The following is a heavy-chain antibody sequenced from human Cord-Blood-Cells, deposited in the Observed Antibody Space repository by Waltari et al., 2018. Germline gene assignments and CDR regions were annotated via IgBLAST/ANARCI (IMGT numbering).Heavy chain of an antibody. J-gene: IGHJ4*02. V-gene: IGHV4-34*01. Sequence: QVQLQPWGAGLVKPSETLSLTCAVYGGSFSGYYWSWFRQPPGKGLEWIGEINHSGRTNYNPSLKSRVTISVDTSKNQFSLKLSSVTAADTAVYYCASTLYDSSGYYYDYWGQVTLVTVSS. CDR3: ASTLYDSSGYYYDY. CDR1: GGSFSGYY. D-gene: IGHD3-22*01. CDR2: INHSGRT.